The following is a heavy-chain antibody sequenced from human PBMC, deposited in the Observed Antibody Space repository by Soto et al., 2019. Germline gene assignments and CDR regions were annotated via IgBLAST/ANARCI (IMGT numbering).Heavy chain of an antibody. V-gene: IGHV4-59*01. CDR2: IYYSGNT. D-gene: IGHD2-8*01. CDR3: ARMYGDAFDI. Sequence: SETLSLTCTVSGGSISSYYWSWIRQPPGKGLEWIGYIYYSGNTNYNPSLKSQVTISVDTSKNQFSLRLSSVTAADTAVYYCARMYGDAFDIWGQGTMVTVSS. CDR1: GGSISSYY. J-gene: IGHJ3*02.